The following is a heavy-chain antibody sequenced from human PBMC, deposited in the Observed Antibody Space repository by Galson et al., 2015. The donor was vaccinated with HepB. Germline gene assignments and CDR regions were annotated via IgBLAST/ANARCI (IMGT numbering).Heavy chain of an antibody. CDR3: ATRGQAMAD. D-gene: IGHD6-19*01. CDR1: GFPFNTYW. V-gene: IGHV3-7*01. CDR2: INEDGSDK. J-gene: IGHJ4*02. Sequence: SLRLSCAASGFPFNTYWMTGVRQAPGKGLEWVANINEDGSDKNYVDSVKGRFIISRDNAKRALYLQMNSLRADDTAVYYCATRGQAMADWGQGTLVTVSS.